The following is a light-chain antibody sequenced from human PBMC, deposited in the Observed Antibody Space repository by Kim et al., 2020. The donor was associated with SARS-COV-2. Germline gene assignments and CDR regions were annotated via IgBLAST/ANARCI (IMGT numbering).Light chain of an antibody. CDR2: DAS. J-gene: IGKJ2*01. Sequence: ASVGDRVTITCQASQDISNYLNWYQQKPGKAPTLLIYDASNLETGVPSRFSGSGSGTDFTFTISSLQPEDIATYYCQQYDNLPRYTFGQGTKLEI. CDR1: QDISNY. V-gene: IGKV1-33*01. CDR3: QQYDNLPRYT.